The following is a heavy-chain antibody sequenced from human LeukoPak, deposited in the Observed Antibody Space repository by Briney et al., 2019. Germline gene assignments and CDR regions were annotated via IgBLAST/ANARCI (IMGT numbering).Heavy chain of an antibody. J-gene: IGHJ4*02. CDR2: ISSSGSTI. CDR3: AGARITMVRGVIKIYYFDY. V-gene: IGHV3-48*04. D-gene: IGHD3-10*01. Sequence: GGSLRLSCAASGFTFRSYSMNWVRQAPGKGLEWVSYISSSGSTIYYADSVKGRFTISRDNTKDSLYLQMNSLRAEDTAVYYCAGARITMVRGVIKIYYFDYWGQGTLVTVSS. CDR1: GFTFRSYS.